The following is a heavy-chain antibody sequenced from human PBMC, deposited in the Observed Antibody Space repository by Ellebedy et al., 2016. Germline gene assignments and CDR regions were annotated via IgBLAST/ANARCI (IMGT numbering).Heavy chain of an antibody. CDR3: ARALYYDFWSGYYPMPYYYYYGMDV. Sequence: GGSLRLSCAASGFTFSSYGMHWVRQAPGKGLEWVAVISYDGSNKYYADSVKGRFTISRDNSKNTMYLQMNSLRAEDTAVYYCARALYYDFWSGYYPMPYYYYYGMDVWGQGTTVTVSS. D-gene: IGHD3-3*01. V-gene: IGHV3-30*03. J-gene: IGHJ6*02. CDR1: GFTFSSYG. CDR2: ISYDGSNK.